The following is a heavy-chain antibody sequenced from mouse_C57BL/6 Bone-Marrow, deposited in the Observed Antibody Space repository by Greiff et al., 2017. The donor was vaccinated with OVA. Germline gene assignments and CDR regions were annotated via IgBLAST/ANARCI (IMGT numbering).Heavy chain of an antibody. D-gene: IGHD3-1*01. V-gene: IGHV10-3*01. J-gene: IGHJ1*03. CDR1: GFTFNTYA. CDR2: IRSKSSNYAT. Sequence: DVKLVESGGGLVQPKGSLKLSCAASGFTFNTYAMHWVRQAPGKGLEWVARIRSKSSNYATYYADSVKDRFTISRDDSQSMLYLQMNNLKTEDTAMYYCVRVAAHDADWYFDVWGTGTTVTVSS. CDR3: VRVAAHDADWYFDV.